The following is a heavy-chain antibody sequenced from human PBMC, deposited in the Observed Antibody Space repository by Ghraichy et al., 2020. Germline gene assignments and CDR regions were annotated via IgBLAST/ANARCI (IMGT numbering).Heavy chain of an antibody. CDR1: GGSFSNNY. CDR3: ARQSRMGSGWYGWFDP. J-gene: IGHJ5*02. CDR2: IYHDGAT. Sequence: SQTLSLTCAVSGGSFSNNYWTWIRQTPGKGLEWIGEIYHDGATHYNPALKSRVTISVDTSKIQFSLNLTSVTPADTGVYYCARQSRMGSGWYGWFDPWGQGILDTVAS. V-gene: IGHV4-34*01. D-gene: IGHD6-13*01.